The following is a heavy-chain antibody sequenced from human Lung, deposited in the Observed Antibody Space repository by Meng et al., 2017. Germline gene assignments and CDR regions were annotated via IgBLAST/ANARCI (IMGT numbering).Heavy chain of an antibody. CDR2: VYHSGST. CDR3: ARDDSGYADFDS. D-gene: IGHD3-22*01. Sequence: QVQLQESGPGLVKPSGTLSLTCAVSGGSISSNNWWSWVRQTPGRGLEWIGEVYHSGSTNYNPSLKSRVIISVNNSKNQFSLKLTSVTAADTAVYHCARDDSGYADFDSWGQGTLVTVSS. V-gene: IGHV4-4*02. J-gene: IGHJ4*02. CDR1: GGSISSNNW.